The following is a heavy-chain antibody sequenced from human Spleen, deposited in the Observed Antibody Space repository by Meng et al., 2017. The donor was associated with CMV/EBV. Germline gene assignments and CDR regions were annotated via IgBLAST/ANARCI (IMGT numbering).Heavy chain of an antibody. J-gene: IGHJ6*02. CDR1: GYSFTNYW. V-gene: IGHV5-51*01. D-gene: IGHD3-3*01. CDR3: ARQSWSGYFYGMDV. Sequence: GESLKISCKASGYSFTNYWIAWVRQTPGKGLEWMGFVYPGDSDTRYSPSVQGQVTISADKSISTAYLQWSSLKASDTAIYYCARQSWSGYFYGMDVWGQGTTVTVSS. CDR2: VYPGDSDT.